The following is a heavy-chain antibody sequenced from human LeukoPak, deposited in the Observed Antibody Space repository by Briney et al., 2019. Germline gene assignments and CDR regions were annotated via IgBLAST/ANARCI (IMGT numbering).Heavy chain of an antibody. D-gene: IGHD6-13*01. Sequence: GGSLRLSCAASGFTFSSYGMHWVRQAPGKGLEWVAVISYDGSNKYYADSVKGQFTISRDNSKNTLYLQMNSLRAEDTAVYYCAKVDSSSWYAQDYWGQGTLVTVSS. J-gene: IGHJ4*02. CDR2: ISYDGSNK. V-gene: IGHV3-30*18. CDR3: AKVDSSSWYAQDY. CDR1: GFTFSSYG.